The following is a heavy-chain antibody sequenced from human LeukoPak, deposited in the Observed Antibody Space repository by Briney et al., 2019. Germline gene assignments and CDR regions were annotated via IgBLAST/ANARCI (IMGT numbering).Heavy chain of an antibody. Sequence: GESLKISCKASGYSFTNYWIGWVRQMPGKGLEWMGIVFPGDSDTTYSPSFQGQVTISADKSITTAYLQWSSLKASDTAMYYCATRAPYSNSWSYYFKYWGQGTLVTVSS. CDR2: VFPGDSDT. CDR3: ATRAPYSNSWSYYFKY. J-gene: IGHJ4*02. CDR1: GYSFTNYW. V-gene: IGHV5-51*01. D-gene: IGHD1-26*01.